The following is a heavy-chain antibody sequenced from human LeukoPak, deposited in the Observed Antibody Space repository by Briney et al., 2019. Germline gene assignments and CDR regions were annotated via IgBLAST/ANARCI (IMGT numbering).Heavy chain of an antibody. J-gene: IGHJ4*02. D-gene: IGHD6-19*01. V-gene: IGHV3-7*01. CDR3: ARHYSGWYNYFDH. CDR2: IKTDGSLI. CDR1: GFTFSSYW. Sequence: GGSLRLSCVASGFTFSSYWMTWVRQAPGKGLEWVANIKTDGSLIYYVDSVKGRFTISRDNAKNSLYLQMNSLRVEDTAVYYCARHYSGWYNYFDHWGQGILVTVSS.